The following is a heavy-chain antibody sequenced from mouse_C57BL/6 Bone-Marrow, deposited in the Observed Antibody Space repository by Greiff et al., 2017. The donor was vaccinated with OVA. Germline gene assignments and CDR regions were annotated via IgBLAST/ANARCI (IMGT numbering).Heavy chain of an antibody. CDR3: ARQEYDYSYWYFDV. V-gene: IGHV1-55*01. CDR1: GYTFTSYW. CDR2: IYPGSGST. Sequence: QVHVKQPGAELVKPGASVKMSCKASGYTFTSYWITWVKQRPGQGLEWIGDIYPGSGSTNYNEKFKSKATLTVDTSSSTAYMQLSSLTSEDSAVYYCARQEYDYSYWYFDVWGTGTTVTVSS. J-gene: IGHJ1*03. D-gene: IGHD2-4*01.